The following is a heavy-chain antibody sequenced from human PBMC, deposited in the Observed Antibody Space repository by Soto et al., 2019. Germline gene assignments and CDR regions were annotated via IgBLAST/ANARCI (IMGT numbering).Heavy chain of an antibody. CDR3: ARGMAYGGDYFDY. Sequence: EVQLVESGGGLVQPGGTLRLSCAASGFTISNSYMSWVRQAPGKGLEWVSVLYRGNNTSYTDSVKGRFTISRHNSKNTLFLQMNSLRVEDTAVYFCARGMAYGGDYFDYWGQGTLVTVSS. J-gene: IGHJ4*02. CDR2: LYRGNNT. CDR1: GFTISNSY. D-gene: IGHD2-8*01. V-gene: IGHV3-53*04.